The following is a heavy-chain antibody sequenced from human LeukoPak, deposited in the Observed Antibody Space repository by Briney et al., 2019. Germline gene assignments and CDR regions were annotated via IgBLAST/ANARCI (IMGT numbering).Heavy chain of an antibody. J-gene: IGHJ4*02. CDR1: GYTFTGYY. V-gene: IGHV1-2*06. CDR3: ARGIITPYYYDSSGYQDYFDY. D-gene: IGHD3-22*01. Sequence: ASVKVSCKASGYTFTGYYMHWVRQAPGQGLEWMGRINPNSGGTNYAQKFQGRVTMTRGTSISTAYMELSRLRSDDTAVYYCARGIITPYYYDSSGYQDYFDYWGQGTLVTVSS. CDR2: INPNSGGT.